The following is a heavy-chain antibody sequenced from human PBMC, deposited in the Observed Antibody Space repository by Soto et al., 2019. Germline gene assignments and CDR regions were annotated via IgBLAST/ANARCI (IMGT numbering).Heavy chain of an antibody. CDR1: GGSFIGYY. J-gene: IGHJ4*02. Sequence: SETLSLTCAVYGGSFIGYYWSWILQPPWKGLEWIGEINHSGSTNYNPSLKSRVTISVDTSKNQFSLKLSSVTAADTAVFYCARLIHCRTTSCYFDYWGQGTLVTVSS. D-gene: IGHD2-2*01. V-gene: IGHV4-34*01. CDR3: ARLIHCRTTSCYFDY. CDR2: INHSGST.